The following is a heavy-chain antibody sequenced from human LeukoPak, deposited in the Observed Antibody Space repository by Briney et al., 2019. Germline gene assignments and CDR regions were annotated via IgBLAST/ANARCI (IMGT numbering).Heavy chain of an antibody. J-gene: IGHJ3*02. V-gene: IGHV3-9*01. CDR1: GFTFDDYA. CDR2: ISWNSGSI. Sequence: PGGSLRLSCAASGFTFDDYAMHWVRQAPGKGLEWVSGISWNSGSIGYADSVKGRFTISRDNAKNSLYLQMNSLRAEDTALYYCAKDVYYDSSGYWPPGDAFDIWGQGTMVTVSS. D-gene: IGHD3-22*01. CDR3: AKDVYYDSSGYWPPGDAFDI.